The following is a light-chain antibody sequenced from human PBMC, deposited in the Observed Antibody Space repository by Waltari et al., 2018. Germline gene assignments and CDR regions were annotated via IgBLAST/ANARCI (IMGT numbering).Light chain of an antibody. V-gene: IGKV3-15*01. CDR2: GKS. CDR3: QQYGDWPPT. CDR1: QTVSTN. Sequence: VVMPQSPATLSVSPGEGATLSCRASQTVSTNVSWYQQKPGQGPRLLIYGKSTRATGIPARFSGSASGTEFTLTISSLRSEDFALYFCQQYGDWPPTFGGGTKVEI. J-gene: IGKJ4*01.